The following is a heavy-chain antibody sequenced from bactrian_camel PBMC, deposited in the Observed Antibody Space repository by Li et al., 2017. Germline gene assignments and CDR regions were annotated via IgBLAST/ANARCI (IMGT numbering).Heavy chain of an antibody. Sequence: HVQLVESGGGSVQAGGPLRLSCAASEHTYRGYCLAWFRQTPGNEREGVAAIYTSGGGINYAAPVRGRFTISRDAAKNTVYLQMNSLTPEDTAMYYCAAGELTSWRCEFDRAEYRNWGQGTQVTVS. CDR1: EHTYRGYC. CDR2: IYTSGGGI. D-gene: IGHD8*01. V-gene: IGHV3-3*01. CDR3: AAGELTSWRCEFDRAEYRN. J-gene: IGHJ4*01.